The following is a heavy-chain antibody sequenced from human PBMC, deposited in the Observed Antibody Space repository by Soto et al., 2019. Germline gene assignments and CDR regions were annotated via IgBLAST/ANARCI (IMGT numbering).Heavy chain of an antibody. D-gene: IGHD3-9*01. CDR1: GFTFSSYS. CDR3: ARVYDILTGYYNWNRYFDY. Sequence: GGSLRLSCAASGFTFSSYSMNWVRQAPGKGLEWVSYISSSSSTIYYADSVKGRFTISRDNAKNSLYLQMNSLRAEDTAVYYCARVYDILTGYYNWNRYFDYWGQGTLVTVSS. J-gene: IGHJ4*02. V-gene: IGHV3-48*01. CDR2: ISSSSSTI.